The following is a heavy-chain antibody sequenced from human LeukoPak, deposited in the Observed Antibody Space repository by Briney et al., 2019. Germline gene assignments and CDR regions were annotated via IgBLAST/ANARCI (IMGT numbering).Heavy chain of an antibody. J-gene: IGHJ6*02. D-gene: IGHD4-17*01. CDR2: ISYDGSDK. CDR1: GFTFSSYG. V-gene: IGHV3-30*18. CDR3: ANSWDYGRNCYGMDV. Sequence: GGSLRLSCAASGFTFSSYGMHWVRQAPGKGLEWVAIISYDGSDKYYADSVKGRFTISRDNSKNTLYLQMNSLRAEDTAVYYCANSWDYGRNCYGMDVWGQGTTVTVSS.